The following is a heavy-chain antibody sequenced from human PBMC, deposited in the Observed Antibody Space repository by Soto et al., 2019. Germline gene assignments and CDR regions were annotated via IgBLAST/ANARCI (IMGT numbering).Heavy chain of an antibody. V-gene: IGHV2-5*02. J-gene: IGHJ6*02. CDR1: GFSLSTTGVG. CDR2: IYWDDDK. D-gene: IGHD2-21*02. Sequence: QITLKESGPTLVKPTQTLTLTCTSSGFSLSTTGVGVGWIRQPPGKALEWLALIYWDDDKRYNPSLNSRLTTTKDTSKSQVVLAMTNMDPVDTATYYCVQSRCGGDCLQSYSSHSYYGLDVWGQGTTVTVSS. CDR3: VQSRCGGDCLQSYSSHSYYGLDV.